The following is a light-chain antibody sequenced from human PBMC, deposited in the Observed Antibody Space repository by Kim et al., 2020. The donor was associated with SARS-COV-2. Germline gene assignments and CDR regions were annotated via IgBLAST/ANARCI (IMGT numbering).Light chain of an antibody. J-gene: IGKJ4*01. V-gene: IGKV1-33*01. CDR3: QHYDNLPT. CDR2: DAS. CDR1: QDISTY. Sequence: GDRVTITCQASQDISTYLNWYQQKSGKAPKLLIYDASDLEAGVPSRFRGSGSGTEFSLIITSLQPEDIATYYCQHYDNLPTFGGGTKVDIK.